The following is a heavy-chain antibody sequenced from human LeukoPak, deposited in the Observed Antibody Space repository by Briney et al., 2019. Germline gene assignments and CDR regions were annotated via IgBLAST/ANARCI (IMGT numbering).Heavy chain of an antibody. CDR1: GGSISSYY. CDR3: ARGHPGGYCSGGSCYSRNWFGP. J-gene: IGHJ5*02. Sequence: PSETLSLTCTVSGGSISSYYWSWIRQPPGEGLEWIGYIYYSGSTNYNPSLKSRVTISVDTSKNQFSLKLSSVTAADTAVYYCARGHPGGYCSGGSCYSRNWFGPWGQGTLVTVSS. D-gene: IGHD2-15*01. V-gene: IGHV4-59*01. CDR2: IYYSGST.